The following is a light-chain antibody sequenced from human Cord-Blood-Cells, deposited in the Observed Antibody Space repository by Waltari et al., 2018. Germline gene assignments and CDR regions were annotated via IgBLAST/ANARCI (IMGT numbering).Light chain of an antibody. J-gene: IGKJ2*01. Sequence: DIVIPQSPDSLAVSLGERATIKCKSSPRVLYSSNNKNYLAWYQQKPGQPPKLLIYWASTRESGVPDRFSGSGSGTDFTLTISSLQAEDVAVYYCQQYYSTPYTFGQGTKLEIK. CDR1: PRVLYSSNNKNY. CDR3: QQYYSTPYT. CDR2: WAS. V-gene: IGKV4-1*01.